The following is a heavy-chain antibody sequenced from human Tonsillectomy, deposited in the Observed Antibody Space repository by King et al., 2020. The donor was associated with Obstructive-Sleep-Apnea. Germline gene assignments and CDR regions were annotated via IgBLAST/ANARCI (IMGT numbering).Heavy chain of an antibody. V-gene: IGHV1-3*04. CDR3: ARDAVGPTTYFDY. J-gene: IGHJ4*02. CDR2: INTGNGNT. D-gene: IGHD4-23*01. CDR1: GYTFTTYA. Sequence: QLVQSGAEVKKPGASVKVSCKASGYTFTTYAMHWVRQAPGQRLEWMGWINTGNGNTKYSQKFQGRVTITRDTSASTVYMELRSLRSEDTAAYYCARDAVGPTTYFDYWGQGTLVTVSS.